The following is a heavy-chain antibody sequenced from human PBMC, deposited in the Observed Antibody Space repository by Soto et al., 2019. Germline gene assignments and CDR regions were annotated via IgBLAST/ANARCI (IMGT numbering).Heavy chain of an antibody. V-gene: IGHV3-23*01. J-gene: IGHJ4*02. CDR3: TKKVPVKRPFYY. CDR2: IGTGGDT. CDR1: GFTFSTYA. Sequence: GGSLRLSCAASGFTFSTYALAWVRQAPGMGLQWVSLIGTGGDTDYVDSVKGRFTISRDNNKDMLYLQMNSLRAEDTALYYCTKKVPVKRPFYYWGRGT.